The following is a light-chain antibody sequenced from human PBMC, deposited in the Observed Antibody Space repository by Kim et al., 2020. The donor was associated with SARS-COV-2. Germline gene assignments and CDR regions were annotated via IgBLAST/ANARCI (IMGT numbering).Light chain of an antibody. Sequence: QSVLTQPPSVSGALGQRVTISCTGISSNIGAGYEVHWYQQLPGTAPKLLIYGDINRPSGVPDRFSGSKSGTSASLAITGLQTEDEADYYCQSYDNSLSGYVFGSGTKVTVL. CDR1: SSNIGAGYE. CDR2: GDI. V-gene: IGLV1-40*01. J-gene: IGLJ1*01. CDR3: QSYDNSLSGYV.